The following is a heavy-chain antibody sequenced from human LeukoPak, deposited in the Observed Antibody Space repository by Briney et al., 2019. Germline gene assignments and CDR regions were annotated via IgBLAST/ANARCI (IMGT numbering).Heavy chain of an antibody. CDR2: LYSDGNT. V-gene: IGHV3-53*01. CDR1: GFTVITSD. Sequence: AGGSLRLSCAASGFTVITSDMTWVRQAPGKGLEWVSVLYSDGNTKYADSVQGRFTISRDNSKNTLYLEMNSLSPDDTAVYYCARGVEPLAANTLAYWGQGTLLT. CDR3: ARGVEPLAANTLAY. J-gene: IGHJ4*02. D-gene: IGHD1-14*01.